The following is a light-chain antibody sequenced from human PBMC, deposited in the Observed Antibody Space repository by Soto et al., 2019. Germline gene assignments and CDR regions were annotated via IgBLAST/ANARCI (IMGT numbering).Light chain of an antibody. J-gene: IGKJ4*01. CDR2: AAS. Sequence: AIRMTQSPSSFSASTGDRVTITCRASQGISSYLAWYQQKPGKAPKLLIYAASTLQSGVPSRFSGSGSGTDFTLTIRCLQSEDFATYYCQQYYSYPLTFGRGTKVEIK. CDR1: QGISSY. V-gene: IGKV1-8*01. CDR3: QQYYSYPLT.